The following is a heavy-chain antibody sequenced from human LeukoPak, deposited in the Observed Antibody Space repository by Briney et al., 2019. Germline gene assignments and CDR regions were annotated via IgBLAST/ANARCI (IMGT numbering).Heavy chain of an antibody. CDR3: ARVVEELDYGSGRYFDY. D-gene: IGHD3-10*01. V-gene: IGHV1-2*02. Sequence: GASVKVSCKASGYTFTGYYMHWVRQAPGQGLEWMGWINPNSGGTNYAQKFQGRVTMTRDTSISTAYMELSRLRSDDTAVYYCARVVEELDYGSGRYFDYWGQGTLVTVSS. CDR2: INPNSGGT. J-gene: IGHJ4*02. CDR1: GYTFTGYY.